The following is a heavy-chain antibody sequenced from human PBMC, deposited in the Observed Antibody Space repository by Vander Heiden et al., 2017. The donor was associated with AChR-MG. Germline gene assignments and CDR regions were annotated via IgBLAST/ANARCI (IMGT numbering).Heavy chain of an antibody. CDR1: GTSLWTSSYF. Sequence: QVQLQESGPGPVTTSETLSLTCTVSGTSLWTSSYFWGWIRQPPGKGLEWIGSVHHDGDTYYNPSLQSRVAISVDMSKNQFSLKLTSVTAADTAMYYCARLPFSSSTPYWGQGTLVSVAS. D-gene: IGHD6-6*01. V-gene: IGHV4-39*01. J-gene: IGHJ4*02. CDR2: VHHDGDT. CDR3: ARLPFSSSTPY.